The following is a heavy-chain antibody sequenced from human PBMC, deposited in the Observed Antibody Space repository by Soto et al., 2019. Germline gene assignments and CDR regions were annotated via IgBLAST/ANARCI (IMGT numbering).Heavy chain of an antibody. CDR3: VRDLYRSATMPCLDH. V-gene: IGHV3-23*01. D-gene: IGHD1-1*01. CDR2: ISDTGGDS. J-gene: IGHJ4*02. Sequence: GGSRSPSSEAFGLTLINNAMSWFRQAPGKGLEWVASISDTGGDSYYADSMDGRFTISRDNSKNTLYLQINSLRAEDTAVYYCVRDLYRSATMPCLDHWGQGTMVTVSS. CDR1: GLTLINNA.